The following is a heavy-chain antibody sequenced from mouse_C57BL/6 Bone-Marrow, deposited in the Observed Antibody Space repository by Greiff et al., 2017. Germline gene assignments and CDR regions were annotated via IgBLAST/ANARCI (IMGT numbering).Heavy chain of an antibody. CDR2: ISSCGSYT. Sequence: DVKLVESGGDLVKPGGSLKLSCAASGFTFSSYGMSWVRQTPDKRLEWVATISSCGSYTYYPDSVKGRFTISRDNAKNTLYLQMSSLKSEDTAMYYCARQKGAMDYWGQGTSVTVSS. V-gene: IGHV5-6*02. CDR3: ARQKGAMDY. J-gene: IGHJ4*01. CDR1: GFTFSSYG.